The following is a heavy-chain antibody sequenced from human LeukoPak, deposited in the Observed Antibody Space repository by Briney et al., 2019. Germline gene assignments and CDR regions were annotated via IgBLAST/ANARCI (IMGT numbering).Heavy chain of an antibody. CDR3: ARDRERFMPYYYGMDV. CDR2: IWYDGSNK. J-gene: IGHJ6*04. V-gene: IGHV3-33*01. Sequence: GGSLRLSCAASGFTFSSYGMHWVRQAPGKGLEWVAVIWYDGSNKYYADSVKGRFTIFRDNSKNTLYLQMNSLRAEDTAVYYCARDRERFMPYYYGMDVWGKGTTVTVSS. CDR1: GFTFSSYG. D-gene: IGHD2-8*01.